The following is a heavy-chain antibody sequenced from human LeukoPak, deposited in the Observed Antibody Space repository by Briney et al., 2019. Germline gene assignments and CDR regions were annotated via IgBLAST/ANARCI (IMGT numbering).Heavy chain of an antibody. CDR1: GGSASSGNYC. Sequence: PSETLSLTCTVSGGSASSGNYCWSWIRQHPGKGLEWIGYIFYSGSSYYDPSLKSRVTISLDTSENQFSLRVSSVTAADTALYYCARGSPAAGTYYIDYWGQGTLVTVSP. CDR3: ARGSPAAGTYYIDY. D-gene: IGHD6-13*01. V-gene: IGHV4-31*03. J-gene: IGHJ4*02. CDR2: IFYSGSS.